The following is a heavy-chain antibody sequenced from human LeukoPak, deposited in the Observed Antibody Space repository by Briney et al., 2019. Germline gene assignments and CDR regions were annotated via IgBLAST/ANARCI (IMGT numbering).Heavy chain of an antibody. J-gene: IGHJ5*02. V-gene: IGHV4-30-2*01. D-gene: IGHD3-10*01. Sequence: PSETLSLTCAVSGGSISSGGYSWSWIRQPPGKGLEWIGYIYHSGSTYYNPSLKSRVTISVDRSKNQFSLKLSSVTAADTAVYYCARGGDITMVRGVIVGSWFDPWGQGTLVTVSS. CDR3: ARGGDITMVRGVIVGSWFDP. CDR1: GGSISSGGYS. CDR2: IYHSGST.